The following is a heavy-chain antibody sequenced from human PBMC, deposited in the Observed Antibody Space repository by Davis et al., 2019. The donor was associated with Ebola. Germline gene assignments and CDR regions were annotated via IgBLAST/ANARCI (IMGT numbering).Heavy chain of an antibody. CDR3: ARIYSAKYFGPDFDY. Sequence: AASVKVSCKTSGYTFTNYFMNWVRQAPGQGLEWMGWIDTNTGNPTYAQGFTGRFVFSLDTSVSTAYLQISSLKAEDTAVYFCARIYSAKYFGPDFDYWGQGSLVTVSS. V-gene: IGHV7-4-1*02. D-gene: IGHD5-12*01. CDR2: IDTNTGNP. J-gene: IGHJ4*02. CDR1: GYTFTNYF.